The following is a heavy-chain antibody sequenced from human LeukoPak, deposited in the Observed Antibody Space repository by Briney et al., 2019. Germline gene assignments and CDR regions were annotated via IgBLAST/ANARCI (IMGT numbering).Heavy chain of an antibody. Sequence: GRSLRLSCAASGFTFSSYGMHWVRQAPGKGREWGAVISYDGSNKYYADSVKGRFTISRDNSKNTLYLQMNSLRAEDTAVYYCEKAAMVRGGPAYYYGMDVWGQGTTVTVSS. CDR3: EKAAMVRGGPAYYYGMDV. J-gene: IGHJ6*02. CDR1: GFTFSSYG. V-gene: IGHV3-30*18. CDR2: ISYDGSNK. D-gene: IGHD3-10*01.